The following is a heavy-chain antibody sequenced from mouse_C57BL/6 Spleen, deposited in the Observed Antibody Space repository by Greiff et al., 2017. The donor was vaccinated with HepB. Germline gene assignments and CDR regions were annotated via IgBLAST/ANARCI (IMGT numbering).Heavy chain of an antibody. CDR1: GYTFTSYW. CDR2: IDPSDSYT. D-gene: IGHD2-2*01. J-gene: IGHJ1*03. CDR3: ARSGYDPWYFDV. V-gene: IGHV1-69*01. Sequence: HVQLQQPGAELVMPGASVKLSCKASGYTFTSYWMHWVKQRPGQGLEWIGEIDPSDSYTNYNQKFKGKSTLTVDKSSSTAYMQLSSLTSEDSAVYYCARSGYDPWYFDVWGTGTTVTVSS.